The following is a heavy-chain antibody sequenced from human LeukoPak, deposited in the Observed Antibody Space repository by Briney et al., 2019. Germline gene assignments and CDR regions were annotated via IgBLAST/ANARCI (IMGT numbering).Heavy chain of an antibody. Sequence: PSETLSLTCTVSGGSISSYYWSWIRQPAGKGLEWIGRIYTSGSTNYNPSLKSRVTMSVDTSKNQFSLKLSSVTAADTAVYYCASHYGDYGGFWYYYYMDVWGKGTTVTISS. V-gene: IGHV4-4*07. CDR1: GGSISSYY. J-gene: IGHJ6*03. CDR2: IYTSGST. CDR3: ASHYGDYGGFWYYYYMDV. D-gene: IGHD4-17*01.